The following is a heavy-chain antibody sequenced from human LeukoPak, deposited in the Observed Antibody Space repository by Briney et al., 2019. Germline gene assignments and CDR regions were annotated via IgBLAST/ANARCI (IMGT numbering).Heavy chain of an antibody. D-gene: IGHD2-2*01. J-gene: IGHJ6*03. CDR2: IYPGDSDT. V-gene: IGHV5-51*01. Sequence: GESLKTSCKGSGYSFTSYWIGWVRQMPGKGLEWMGIIYPGDSDTRYSPSFQGQVTISADKSISTAYLQWGSLKASDTATYYCARPALYCSSTVCPPYMDVWGKGTTVTVSS. CDR1: GYSFTSYW. CDR3: ARPALYCSSTVCPPYMDV.